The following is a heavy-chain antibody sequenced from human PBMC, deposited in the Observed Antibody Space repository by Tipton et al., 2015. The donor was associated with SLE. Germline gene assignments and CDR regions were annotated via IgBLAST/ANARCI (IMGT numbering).Heavy chain of an antibody. V-gene: IGHV3-74*01. J-gene: IGHJ3*02. D-gene: IGHD3-22*01. CDR2: INSDESST. Sequence: SLRLSCAASGFTFSSYWMHWVRQAPGKGPVWVSRINSDESSTSYADSVKGRFTISRDNAKNTLYLQMNSLRVEDTAVYYCARGRDYYDSSGADAFDIWGQGTMVTVSS. CDR3: ARGRDYYDSSGADAFDI. CDR1: GFTFSSYW.